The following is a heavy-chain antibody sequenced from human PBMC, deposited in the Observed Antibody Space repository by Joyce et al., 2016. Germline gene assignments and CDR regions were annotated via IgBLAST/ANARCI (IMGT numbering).Heavy chain of an antibody. CDR2: INPSSGAT. D-gene: IGHD6-19*01. J-gene: IGHJ4*02. CDR3: ARGGLRRGSGHKELSEIDY. V-gene: IGHV1-2*04. Sequence: QVQLVQSGAEVKKPGASVKVSCKASGYTCINYYIHWVRQAAGKGLEWVGMINPSSGATKYAQKLQGWVTMTRDTSITTAYMELYSLKSDDTAVYYCARGGLRRGSGHKELSEIDYWGQGTLVTVSS. CDR1: GYTCINYY.